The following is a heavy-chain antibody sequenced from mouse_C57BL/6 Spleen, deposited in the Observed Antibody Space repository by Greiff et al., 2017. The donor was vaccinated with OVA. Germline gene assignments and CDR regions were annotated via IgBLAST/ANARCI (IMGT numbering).Heavy chain of an antibody. CDR1: GFTFSDYY. CDR3: ARQKGNYGAMDY. CDR2: ISNGGGST. Sequence: EVQGVESGGGLVQPGGSLKLSCAASGFTFSDYYMYWVRQTPEKRLEWVAYISNGGGSTYYPDTVKGRSTISRDNAKNTLYLQMSRLKSEDTAMDYCARQKGNYGAMDYWGQGTSVTVSS. J-gene: IGHJ4*01. V-gene: IGHV5-12*01. D-gene: IGHD2-1*01.